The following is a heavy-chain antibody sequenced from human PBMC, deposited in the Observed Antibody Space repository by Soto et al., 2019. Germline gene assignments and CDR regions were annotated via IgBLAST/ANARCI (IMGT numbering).Heavy chain of an antibody. CDR1: GYTFTDYD. CDR2: MNPNSGET. V-gene: IGHV1-8*01. D-gene: IGHD6-19*01. J-gene: IGHJ5*02. CDR3: ARVPVAARPRWYNWFDP. Sequence: QEQLVHSGAEVKKPGASVKVSCKTSGYTFTDYDINWVRQTTGQGLEWIGWMNPNSGETGYAQKFQGRVTMTRSASLSTAYLELSSLRYEDTAVYYCARVPVAARPRWYNWFDPWGQGTLVTVSS.